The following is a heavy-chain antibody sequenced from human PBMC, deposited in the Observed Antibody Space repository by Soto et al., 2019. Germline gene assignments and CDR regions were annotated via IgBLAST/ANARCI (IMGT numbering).Heavy chain of an antibody. CDR3: ARLSYGGNAYFDY. J-gene: IGHJ4*02. V-gene: IGHV4-39*01. CDR2: IYYSGST. Sequence: QLQLQESGPGLVKPSETLSLTCTVSGGSISSSSYYWGWIRQPPGKGLEWIGSIYYSGSTYYNPSLKSRVTISVDTSKNQFSLKLSSVTAADTAVYYCARLSYGGNAYFDYWGQGTLVTVSS. D-gene: IGHD4-17*01. CDR1: GGSISSSSYY.